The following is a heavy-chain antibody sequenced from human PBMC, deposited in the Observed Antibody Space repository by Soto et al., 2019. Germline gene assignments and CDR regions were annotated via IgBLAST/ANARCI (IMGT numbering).Heavy chain of an antibody. CDR2: INSDGSDS. Sequence: GGSLRLSCAASGFTFSNFWMHWVRQAPGKGLVWVSHINSDGSDSTHADSVKGRFTISRDNAKNSLFLQMSSLRVEDTAVYYCVKGSPPEIHSEAPYWGQGTLVTVSS. D-gene: IGHD5-18*01. J-gene: IGHJ4*02. CDR1: GFTFSNFW. V-gene: IGHV3-74*01. CDR3: VKGSPPEIHSEAPY.